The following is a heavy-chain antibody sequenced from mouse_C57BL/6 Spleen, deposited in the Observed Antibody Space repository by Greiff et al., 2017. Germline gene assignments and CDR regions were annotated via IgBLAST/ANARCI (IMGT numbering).Heavy chain of an antibody. CDR1: GYTFTSYW. CDR3: ARKEDDYYGSSSYYFDY. D-gene: IGHD1-1*01. J-gene: IGHJ2*01. V-gene: IGHV1-50*01. CDR2: IDPSDSYT. Sequence: QVQLQQSGAELVKPGASVKLSCKASGYTFTSYWMQWVKQRPGQGLEWIGEIDPSDSYTNYNQKFKGKATLTVDTSSSTAYMQLSSLTSEDSAVYYCARKEDDYYGSSSYYFDYWGQGTTLTVSS.